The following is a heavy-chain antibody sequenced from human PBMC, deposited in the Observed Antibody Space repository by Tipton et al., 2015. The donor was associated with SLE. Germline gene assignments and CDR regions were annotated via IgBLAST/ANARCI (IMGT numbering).Heavy chain of an antibody. CDR2: IYYSGST. D-gene: IGHD3-16*02. J-gene: IGHJ4*02. V-gene: IGHV4-39*07. CDR1: SDSTRSSSFY. CDR3: ARGRVDYIRGTYRPSSFDY. Sequence: TLSLTCSVSSDSTRSSSFYWGWIRQPPGKGLEWIGNIYYSGSTNYSPSLKSRVSISVDTSKDQISLRLTSLTAADTAVYFCARGRVDYIRGTYRPSSFDYWGQGTQVTVSS.